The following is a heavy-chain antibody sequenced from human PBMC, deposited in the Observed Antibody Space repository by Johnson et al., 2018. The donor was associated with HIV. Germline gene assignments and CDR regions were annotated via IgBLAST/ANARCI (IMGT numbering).Heavy chain of an antibody. CDR3: AKVRSSSWYDAFDL. D-gene: IGHD6-13*01. CDR2: IWYDGSNK. Sequence: QVRLVESGGGVVQPGRSLRLSCAASGFTFSSYGMHWVRQAPGKGLEWVAVIWYDGSNKYYADSVKGRFTISRDNSKNTLYLQMNSLRIEDTAVYYCAKVRSSSWYDAFDLWGQGTMVTVSS. V-gene: IGHV3-33*06. CDR1: GFTFSSYG. J-gene: IGHJ3*01.